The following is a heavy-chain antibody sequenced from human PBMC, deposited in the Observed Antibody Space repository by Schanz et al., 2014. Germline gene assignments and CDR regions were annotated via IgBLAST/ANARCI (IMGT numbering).Heavy chain of an antibody. J-gene: IGHJ5*02. CDR2: IHQSGGT. CDR1: GGDIGNYY. D-gene: IGHD3-3*01. Sequence: QVQLQESGPGLVKPSETLSLTCSVSGGDIGNYYWSWIRQPPGKGLEWIGYIHQSGGTNYNPPLKSRVPILVDTPKTQFPRRRTSLTAADTAVYYCAKFLYDDPSWGQGTLVTVSS. CDR3: AKFLYDDPS. V-gene: IGHV4-59*08.